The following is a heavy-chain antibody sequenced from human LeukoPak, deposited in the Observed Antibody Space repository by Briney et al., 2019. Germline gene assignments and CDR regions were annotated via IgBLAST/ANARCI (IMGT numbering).Heavy chain of an antibody. V-gene: IGHV4-38-2*02. CDR3: GRALWFGELGY. D-gene: IGHD3-10*01. CDR1: GYSISSGYY. J-gene: IGHJ4*02. CDR2: IYHSGST. Sequence: SETLSLTCTVSGYSISSGYYWGWIRPPPGKGLEWIGNIYHSGSTHYNPSLKSRVTISVDTSKNHFSLKLGSVAAADTAVYYCGRALWFGELGYWGQGTLVTVSS.